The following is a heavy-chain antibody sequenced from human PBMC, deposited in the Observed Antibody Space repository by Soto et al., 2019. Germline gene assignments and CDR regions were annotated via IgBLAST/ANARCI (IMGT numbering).Heavy chain of an antibody. J-gene: IGHJ6*02. CDR1: GYTFTGYY. CDR3: ARDEIVPAAIAYYGMDV. V-gene: IGHV1-2*02. Sequence: RASVKVSCKASGYTFTGYYMHWVRQAPGQGLEWMGWINPNSGGTNYAQKFQGRVTMTRDTSISTAYMELSRLRSDDTAVYYCARDEIVPAAIAYYGMDVWGQGTTVTVSS. CDR2: INPNSGGT. D-gene: IGHD2-2*02.